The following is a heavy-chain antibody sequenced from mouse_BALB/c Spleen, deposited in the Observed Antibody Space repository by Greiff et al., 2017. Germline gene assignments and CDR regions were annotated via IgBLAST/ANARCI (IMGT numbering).Heavy chain of an antibody. Sequence: DVQLVESGGGLVKPGGSLKLSCAASGFTFSSYTMSWVRQTPEKRLEWVATISSGGSYTYYPDSVKGRFTISRDNAKNTLYLQMSSLKSEDTAMYYCTRQGGLYGGFAYWGQGTLVTVSA. D-gene: IGHD1-1*01. V-gene: IGHV5-6-4*01. CDR2: ISSGGSYT. CDR1: GFTFSSYT. CDR3: TRQGGLYGGFAY. J-gene: IGHJ3*01.